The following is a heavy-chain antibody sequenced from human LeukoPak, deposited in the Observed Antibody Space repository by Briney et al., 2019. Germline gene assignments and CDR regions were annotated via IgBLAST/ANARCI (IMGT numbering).Heavy chain of an antibody. CDR1: GYTFITYY. V-gene: IGHV1-46*01. CDR2: INPSGGST. D-gene: IGHD6-19*01. J-gene: IGHJ4*02. CDR3: ARDRDTSGYSFDC. Sequence: ASVKVSCKASGYTFITYYMHWVRQAPGQGLQWMGTINPSGGSTNYAQNFQGRVTMTRDTSTSTVYMELSSQRSEDTAVYYCARDRDTSGYSFDCWGQGTLVTVSS.